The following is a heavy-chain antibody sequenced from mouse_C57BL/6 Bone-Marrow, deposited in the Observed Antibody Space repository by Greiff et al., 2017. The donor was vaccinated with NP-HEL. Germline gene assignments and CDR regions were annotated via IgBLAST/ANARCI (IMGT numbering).Heavy chain of an antibody. V-gene: IGHV1-26*01. D-gene: IGHD1-1*01. CDR2: INPNNGGT. Sequence: EVQLQQSGPELVKPGASVKISCKASGYTFTDYYMNWVKQSHGKSLEWIGDINPNNGGTSYNQKFKGKATLTVDKSSSTAYMGLRSLTSEDSAVYYGARSYPIYYYGLYYFDYWGQGTTLTVSS. CDR1: GYTFTDYY. CDR3: ARSYPIYYYGLYYFDY. J-gene: IGHJ2*01.